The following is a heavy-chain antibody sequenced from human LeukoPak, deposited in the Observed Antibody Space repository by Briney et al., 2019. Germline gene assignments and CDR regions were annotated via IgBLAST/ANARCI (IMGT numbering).Heavy chain of an antibody. Sequence: ASVKVSCKASGYTFTSYGISWVRQAPGQGLEWMGWISAYNGNTNYAQKLQGRVTMTTDTSTSTAYMELRSLRSDDTAVYYCARVLGYSGYDHHFDYWGQGTLVPVSS. J-gene: IGHJ4*02. CDR3: ARVLGYSGYDHHFDY. CDR1: GYTFTSYG. CDR2: ISAYNGNT. V-gene: IGHV1-18*01. D-gene: IGHD5-12*01.